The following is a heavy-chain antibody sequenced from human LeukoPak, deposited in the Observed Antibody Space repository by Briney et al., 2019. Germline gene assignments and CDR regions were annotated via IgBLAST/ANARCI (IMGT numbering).Heavy chain of an antibody. CDR2: MNPNSGNT. CDR1: GYTFTSYD. CDR3: ARVAPGLYYYYYYYYMDV. Sequence: ASVKVSCKASGYTFTSYDINWVRQATGQGLEWMGWMNPNSGNTGYAQKFQGRVTTTRNTSISTAYMELSSLRSEDTAVYYCARVAPGLYYYYYYYYMDVWGKGTTVTISS. D-gene: IGHD2-8*01. J-gene: IGHJ6*03. V-gene: IGHV1-8*01.